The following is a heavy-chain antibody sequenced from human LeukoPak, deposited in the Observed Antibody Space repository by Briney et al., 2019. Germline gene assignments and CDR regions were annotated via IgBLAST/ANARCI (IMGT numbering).Heavy chain of an antibody. CDR3: AKDVTGYYYGMDV. J-gene: IGHJ6*02. V-gene: IGHV3-9*01. Sequence: GGSLRLSCAASGFTFGDYAMHWVRQAPGKGLEWVSGITWKSGSIGYADSVKGRFTISRDNAKNSLYLQMNSLRAEDTAVYYCAKDVTGYYYGMDVWGQGTTVTVSS. CDR2: ITWKSGSI. CDR1: GFTFGDYA.